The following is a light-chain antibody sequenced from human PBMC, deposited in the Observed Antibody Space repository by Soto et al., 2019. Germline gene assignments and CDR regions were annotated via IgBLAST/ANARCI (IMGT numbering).Light chain of an antibody. CDR1: SSDVGGYNY. V-gene: IGLV2-8*01. J-gene: IGLJ2*01. CDR3: SSYAGSPNR. CDR2: EVS. Sequence: QSALTQPPSASGSPGQSVTISCTGTSSDVGGYNYVSWYQQHPGKAPKLMIYEVSKRRSGVPDRFSGSKSGNTASLTVSGLQAEDEADYYCSSYAGSPNRFGGGTKLTLL.